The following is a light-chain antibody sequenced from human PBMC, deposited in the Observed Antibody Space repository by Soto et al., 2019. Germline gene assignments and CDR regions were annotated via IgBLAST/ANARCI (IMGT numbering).Light chain of an antibody. CDR1: SSNIGNNY. J-gene: IGLJ2*01. CDR3: ATWDDSLSAVL. CDR2: DNN. Sequence: QSVLTQPPSVSAAPGQKVTISCSGSSSNIGNNYVSWDQQLPGTAPKLLIYDNNRRPSGIPDRFSDSKSGTSATLGITGLQTGDEADYFCATWDDSLSAVLFGGGTQLTVL. V-gene: IGLV1-51*01.